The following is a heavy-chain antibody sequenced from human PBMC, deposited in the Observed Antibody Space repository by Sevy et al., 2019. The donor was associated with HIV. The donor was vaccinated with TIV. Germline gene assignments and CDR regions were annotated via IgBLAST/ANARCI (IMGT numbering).Heavy chain of an antibody. CDR3: AKDRSGYYDY. CDR2: ISYDGSNK. J-gene: IGHJ4*02. CDR1: GFTFSSYG. Sequence: LSLTCAASGFTFSSYGMHWVRQAPGKRLEWVAVISYDGSNKYYADSVKGRFTISRDNSKNTLYLQMNSLRAEDTAVYYCAKDRSGYYDYWGQGTLVTVSS. D-gene: IGHD3-22*01. V-gene: IGHV3-30*18.